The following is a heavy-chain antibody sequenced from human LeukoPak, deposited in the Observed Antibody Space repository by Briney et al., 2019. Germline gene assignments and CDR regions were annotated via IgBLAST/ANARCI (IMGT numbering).Heavy chain of an antibody. D-gene: IGHD4-17*01. CDR3: ATPHRSDYCLDY. CDR2: ISAYNGNT. CDR1: GYTFTSYG. J-gene: IGHJ4*02. V-gene: IGHV1-18*01. Sequence: ASVKVSCKASGYTFTSYGISWVRQTPGQGLEWMGWISAYNGNTNYAQKLQGRVTMTTDTSTSTAYMELRSLRADDTAVYYCATPHRSDYCLDYWGQGTLVTVSS.